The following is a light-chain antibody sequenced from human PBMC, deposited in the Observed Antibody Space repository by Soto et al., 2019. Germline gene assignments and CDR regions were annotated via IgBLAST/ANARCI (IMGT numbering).Light chain of an antibody. CDR3: QQYNDWPLT. V-gene: IGKV3-15*01. J-gene: IGKJ4*01. CDR1: QGVGIT. CDR2: NAF. Sequence: EIVMTQSPATLSVSPGEGVTLSCRASQGVGITLAWYQQKPGQTPRLLIYNAFTRATGIPARFSGSGSGTEFTLTISSLQSEDFAVYYCQQYNDWPLTFGEGTKVEIK.